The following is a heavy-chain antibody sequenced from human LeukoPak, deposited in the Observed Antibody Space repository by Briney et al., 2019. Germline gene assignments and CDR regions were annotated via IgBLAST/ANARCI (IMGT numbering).Heavy chain of an antibody. D-gene: IGHD1-14*01. Sequence: GGSLRLSCAASGFTFSGHWMSWVRQAPGKGLEWVANINQGGSDKYYVDSVKGRFTISRDNANNLLYLQLSSLRGEDTAVYYCTRDRSRAEDDWGQGTLVTVSS. CDR2: INQGGSDK. CDR1: GFTFSGHW. V-gene: IGHV3-7*01. J-gene: IGHJ4*02. CDR3: TRDRSRAEDD.